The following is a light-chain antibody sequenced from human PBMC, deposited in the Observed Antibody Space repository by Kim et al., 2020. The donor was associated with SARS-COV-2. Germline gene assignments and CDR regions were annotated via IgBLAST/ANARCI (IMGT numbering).Light chain of an antibody. CDR1: QSVGSSL. V-gene: IGKV3-20*01. J-gene: IGKJ2*01. Sequence: LSPGEGGTLSCRASQSVGSSLLAWYQQKPGQAPRLLIYEAFKRVAGIPDRFSGSGSGTDFTLTISRPEPEDFAMYYCQQYGSTPYTFGQGTKLEI. CDR3: QQYGSTPYT. CDR2: EAF.